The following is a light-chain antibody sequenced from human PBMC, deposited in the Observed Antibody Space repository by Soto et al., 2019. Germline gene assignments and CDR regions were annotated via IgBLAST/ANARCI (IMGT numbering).Light chain of an antibody. V-gene: IGLV2-14*01. CDR2: EVS. CDR1: SSDVGGYNY. CDR3: SSYTSSSTYV. Sequence: QSVLTQPASVSGSPGQSITISCTGTSSDVGGYNYVSWYQQHPGKAPKLMIYEVSNRPSGVSNRFSGSKSGNTASLTISGLQAEDEADSYCSSYTSSSTYVFGTGTKLTVL. J-gene: IGLJ1*01.